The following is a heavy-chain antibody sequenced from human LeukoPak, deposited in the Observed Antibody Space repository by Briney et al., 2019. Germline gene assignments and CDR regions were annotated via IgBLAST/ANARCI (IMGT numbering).Heavy chain of an antibody. V-gene: IGHV4-59*01. CDR3: ARDSPRRYDSSGYYYNWFDP. D-gene: IGHD3-22*01. Sequence: SETLSLTCTVSGGSISSYYWSWIRQPPGKGLERIGYIYYSGSTNYNPSLKSRVTISVDTSKNQFSLKLSSVTAADTAVYYCARDSPRRYDSSGYYYNWFDPWGQGTPVTVSS. J-gene: IGHJ5*02. CDR2: IYYSGST. CDR1: GGSISSYY.